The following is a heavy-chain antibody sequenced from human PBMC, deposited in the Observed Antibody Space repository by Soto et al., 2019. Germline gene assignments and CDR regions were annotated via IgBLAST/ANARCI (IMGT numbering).Heavy chain of an antibody. CDR1: GFTFSSYA. CDR2: ISYDGSNK. D-gene: IGHD4-17*01. J-gene: IGHJ4*02. V-gene: IGHV3-30-3*01. Sequence: QVQLVESGGGVVQPGRSLRLSCAASGFTFSSYAMHWVRQAPGKGLEWVAVISYDGSNKYYADSVKGRFTISRDNSKNTRYLQMNSLRAEDTAVYYCARETTVVTLDFDYWGQGTLVTVSS. CDR3: ARETTVVTLDFDY.